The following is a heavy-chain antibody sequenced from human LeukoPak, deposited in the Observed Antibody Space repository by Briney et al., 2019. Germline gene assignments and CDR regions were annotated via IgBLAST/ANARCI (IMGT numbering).Heavy chain of an antibody. V-gene: IGHV5-51*01. CDR3: VRQRGSSGTINHFDP. CDR1: GYSFTTYW. CDR2: IYPDDSDT. J-gene: IGHJ5*02. Sequence: GESLKISCESSGYSFTTYWIGWVRQMPGTGLEWVGAIYPDDSDTRYSPSFQGQVVISADRSIRTAYLQWNSLKTSDTAMYYCVRQRGSSGTINHFDPWGQGTLVTVSS. D-gene: IGHD3-10*01.